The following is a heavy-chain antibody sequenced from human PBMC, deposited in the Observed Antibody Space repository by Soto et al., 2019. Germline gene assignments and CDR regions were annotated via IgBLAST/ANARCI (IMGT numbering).Heavy chain of an antibody. Sequence: GGSLRLSCAASGFTVSSYGMHWVRQAPGKGLEWVAVISYDGSNKYYADSVKGRFTISRDNSKNTLYLQMNSLRAEDTAVYYCAKDLVYAIDYWGQGTLVTVSS. CDR1: GFTVSSYG. CDR2: ISYDGSNK. D-gene: IGHD4-17*01. V-gene: IGHV3-30*18. CDR3: AKDLVYAIDY. J-gene: IGHJ4*02.